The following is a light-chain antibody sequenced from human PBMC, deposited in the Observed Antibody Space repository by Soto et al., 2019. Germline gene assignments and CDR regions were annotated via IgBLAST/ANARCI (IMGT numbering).Light chain of an antibody. CDR3: QQRNVWPPVT. J-gene: IGKJ5*01. Sequence: EIVLTQSRGTLSLSPGERATLSCRASQSVSSSYLAWYQQKPGQAPRLLIYSVSSRATGIPARFSGSGSGTDFTLTISSLEPEDSAVYYCQQRNVWPPVTFGQGTRLEIK. V-gene: IGKV3D-20*02. CDR1: QSVSSSY. CDR2: SVS.